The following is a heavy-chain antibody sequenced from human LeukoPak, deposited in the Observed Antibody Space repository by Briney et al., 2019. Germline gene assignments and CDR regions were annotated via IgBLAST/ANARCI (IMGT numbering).Heavy chain of an antibody. D-gene: IGHD2-2*01. CDR3: GGGLGYCSSTRCPPDS. CDR2: IDYSGTT. Sequence: SETLSLTCTVSGVSITGNDQFWSWIRQPPGKGLEWIGYIDYSGTTYYNPSHKGRVNMSRDTSKNQFSLNLNSVTAADTAFYYCGGGLGYCSSTRCPPDSWGQGTLVTVSS. V-gene: IGHV4-30-4*01. CDR1: GVSITGNDQF. J-gene: IGHJ5*01.